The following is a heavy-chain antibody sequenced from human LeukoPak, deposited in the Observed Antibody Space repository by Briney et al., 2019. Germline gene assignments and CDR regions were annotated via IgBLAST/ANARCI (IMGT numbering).Heavy chain of an antibody. CDR1: EFTFSTYW. CDR3: ARSHSGSYDGYFDY. J-gene: IGHJ4*02. Sequence: GGSLRLSCAASEFTFSTYWMSWVRQAPGKGLEWVANIKQDGSEKYYVDSVRGRFTISRDNAKNSLYLQMNSLRAEDTALYYCARSHSGSYDGYFDYWGQGTLVTVSS. V-gene: IGHV3-7*05. CDR2: IKQDGSEK. D-gene: IGHD1-26*01.